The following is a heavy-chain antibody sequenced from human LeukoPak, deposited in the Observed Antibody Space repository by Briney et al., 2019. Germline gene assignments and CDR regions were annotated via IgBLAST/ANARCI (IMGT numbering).Heavy chain of an antibody. D-gene: IGHD6-19*01. CDR2: ITSGSKYI. Sequence: GGSLRLSCAASEFAFSSYSMNWFRQAPGKGLEWVASITSGSKYIFYSDSVRGRFTISRDNAENSLFLHMKSLRADDTAVYYCARDEETVAGLNGFDLWGQGTLVTVSS. CDR3: ARDEETVAGLNGFDL. V-gene: IGHV3-21*01. J-gene: IGHJ4*02. CDR1: EFAFSSYS.